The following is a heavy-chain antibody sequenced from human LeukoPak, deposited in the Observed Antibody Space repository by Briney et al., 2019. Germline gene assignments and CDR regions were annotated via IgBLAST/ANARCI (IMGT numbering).Heavy chain of an antibody. CDR3: ARQYGVRGVISNYFDP. V-gene: IGHV4-34*01. CDR1: GGPLSGYY. J-gene: IGHJ5*02. D-gene: IGHD3-10*01. Sequence: PSETLSLTCAVYGGPLSGYYWSWIRQPPGKGLEWIGEINHSGSTNYNPSLKSRVTISVDTSKNHFSLKLSSVTAADTAVYYCARQYGVRGVISNYFDPWGQGTLVTVSS. CDR2: INHSGST.